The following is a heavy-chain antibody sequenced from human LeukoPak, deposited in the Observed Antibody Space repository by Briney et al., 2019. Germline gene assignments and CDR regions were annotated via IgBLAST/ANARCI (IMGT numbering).Heavy chain of an antibody. CDR3: ASYCSSTSCYGYAFDI. Sequence: ASVKVSCKASGYTFTSYDINWVRQAPGQGLEWMGWMNPNSGNTGYAQKFQGRVTITSNTSISTAYMELSSLRSEDTAVYYCASYCSSTSCYGYAFDIWGQGTMVTVSS. CDR2: MNPNSGNT. D-gene: IGHD2-2*01. CDR1: GYTFTSYD. V-gene: IGHV1-8*03. J-gene: IGHJ3*02.